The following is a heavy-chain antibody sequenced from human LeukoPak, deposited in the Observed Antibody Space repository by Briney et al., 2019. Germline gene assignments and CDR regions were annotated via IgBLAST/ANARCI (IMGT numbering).Heavy chain of an antibody. CDR1: GFSFGKYW. J-gene: IGHJ4*02. CDR2: IKLDGSEK. V-gene: IGHV3-7*03. CDR3: ARDQYDTWSRRGNFDS. Sequence: GGSLRLSCVASGFSFGKYWMSRVRQAPGKGLEWVANIKLDGSEKNYVDSVKGRFTISRDNTKNSLYLQMNSLRVEGTAVFYCARDQYDTWSRRGNFDSWGQGALVIVSS. D-gene: IGHD3-3*01.